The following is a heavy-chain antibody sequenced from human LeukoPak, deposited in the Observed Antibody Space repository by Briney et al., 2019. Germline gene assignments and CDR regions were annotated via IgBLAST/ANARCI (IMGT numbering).Heavy chain of an antibody. Sequence: GGSLRLSCAASGFTVSSNYMSWVRQAPGKGLEWVSVIYSCGSTYYADSVKGRFTISRDNSKNTLYLQMNSLRAEDTAVYYCAKDGQGLRYFDWSDFDYWGQGTLVTVSS. V-gene: IGHV3-66*01. J-gene: IGHJ4*02. D-gene: IGHD3-9*01. CDR3: AKDGQGLRYFDWSDFDY. CDR1: GFTVSSNY. CDR2: IYSCGST.